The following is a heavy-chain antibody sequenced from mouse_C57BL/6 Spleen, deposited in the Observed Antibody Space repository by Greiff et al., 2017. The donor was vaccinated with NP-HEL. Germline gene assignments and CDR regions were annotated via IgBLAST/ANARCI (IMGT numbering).Heavy chain of an antibody. CDR2: ISSGGDYI. Sequence: EVKLVESGEGLVKPGGSLKLSCAASGFTFSSYAMSWVRQTPEKRLEWVAYISSGGDYIYYADTVKGRFTISRDNARNTLYLQMSSLKSEDTAMYYCTRDEALGRVGYFDYWGQGTTLTVAS. CDR3: TRDEALGRVGYFDY. D-gene: IGHD4-1*01. V-gene: IGHV5-9-1*02. CDR1: GFTFSSYA. J-gene: IGHJ2*01.